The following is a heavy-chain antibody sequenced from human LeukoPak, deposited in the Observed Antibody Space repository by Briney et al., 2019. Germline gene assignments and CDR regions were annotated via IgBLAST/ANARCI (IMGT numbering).Heavy chain of an antibody. J-gene: IGHJ3*02. CDR1: GDSISGNDYY. CDR3: ARDLIRLQLLGAFDI. D-gene: IGHD3-10*01. CDR2: VYYSGNT. V-gene: IGHV4-39*07. Sequence: SETLSLTCTVSGDSISGNDYYWTWIRQPPGKGLEWIASVYYSGNTLYNPSLKSRVTMSVDTSKNQFSLKLSSVTAADTAVYYCARDLIRLQLLGAFDIWGQGTMVTVSS.